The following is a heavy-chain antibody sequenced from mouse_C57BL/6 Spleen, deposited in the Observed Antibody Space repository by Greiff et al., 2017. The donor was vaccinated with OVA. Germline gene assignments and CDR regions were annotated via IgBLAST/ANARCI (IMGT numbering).Heavy chain of an antibody. CDR1: GYTFTSYW. Sequence: VQLQQPGAELVRPGSSVKLSCKASGYTFTSYWMHWVKQRPIQGLEWIGNIDPSDSETHYNQKFKDKATLTVDKSSSTAYMQLSSLTSEDSAVYYCAHLWTGAMDYWGQGTSVTVSS. J-gene: IGHJ4*01. CDR3: AHLWTGAMDY. V-gene: IGHV1-52*01. D-gene: IGHD1-1*02. CDR2: IDPSDSET.